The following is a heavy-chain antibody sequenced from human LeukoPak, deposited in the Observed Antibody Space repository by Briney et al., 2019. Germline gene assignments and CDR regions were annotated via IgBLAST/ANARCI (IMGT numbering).Heavy chain of an antibody. J-gene: IGHJ4*02. Sequence: GGSLRLSCAVSGITLSNYGMSWVRQAPGKGLEWVAGISDSGGRTKYADSVKGRFTISRDNSKNTLYLQINSLRAEDTAVYFCAKRGVVIRVILVGFHKEAYYFDSWGQGALVTVSS. CDR1: GITLSNYG. V-gene: IGHV3-23*01. D-gene: IGHD3-22*01. CDR3: AKRGVVIRVILVGFHKEAYYFDS. CDR2: ISDSGGRT.